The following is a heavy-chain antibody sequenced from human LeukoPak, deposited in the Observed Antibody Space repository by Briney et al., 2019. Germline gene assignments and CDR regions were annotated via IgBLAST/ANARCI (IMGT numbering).Heavy chain of an antibody. D-gene: IGHD1-26*01. J-gene: IGHJ3*01. V-gene: IGHV7-4-1*02. CDR3: AGGMWDPPPPTFDF. Sequence: ASVKVSCKASGYTFATYAMNWVRQAPGQGLEWMGWINTNTGNPTYAQGFTGRFVFYLDISVSTAFLQISSLKAEDTAVYYCAGGMWDPPPPTFDFWGQGTMVTVSS. CDR2: INTNTGNP. CDR1: GYTFATYA.